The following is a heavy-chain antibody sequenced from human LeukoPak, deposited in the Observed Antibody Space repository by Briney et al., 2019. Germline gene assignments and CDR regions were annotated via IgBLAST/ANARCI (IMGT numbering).Heavy chain of an antibody. CDR1: GGSISSYY. D-gene: IGHD3-22*01. Sequence: SETLSLTCTVSGGSISSYYWSWIRQPPGKGLEWIGYIYYSGSTNYNPSLKSRVTISVDTSKNQFSLKLSSVTAADTAVYYCARGRGYYSWFDYWGQGTLVTVSS. J-gene: IGHJ4*02. CDR2: IYYSGST. CDR3: ARGRGYYSWFDY. V-gene: IGHV4-59*12.